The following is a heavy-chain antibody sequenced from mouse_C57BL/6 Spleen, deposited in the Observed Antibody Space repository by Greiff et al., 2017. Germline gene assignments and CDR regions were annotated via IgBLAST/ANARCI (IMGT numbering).Heavy chain of an antibody. CDR1: GYTFTSYW. Sequence: QVQLKESGAELAQPGASVKLSCKASGYTFTSYWMHWVKQRPGQGLEWIGYINPSSGYTKYNQKFKDKATLTADKSSSTAYMQLSSLTYEDSAVYYCARDPNGVVASYYYAMDYWGQGTSVTVSS. V-gene: IGHV1-7*01. J-gene: IGHJ4*01. D-gene: IGHD1-1*01. CDR2: INPSSGYT. CDR3: ARDPNGVVASYYYAMDY.